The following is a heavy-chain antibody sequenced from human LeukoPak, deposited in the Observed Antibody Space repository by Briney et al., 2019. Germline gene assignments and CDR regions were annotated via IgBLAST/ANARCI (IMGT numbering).Heavy chain of an antibody. V-gene: IGHV4-34*01. CDR1: GGSFSGYY. Sequence: SETLSLTCAVYGGSFSGYYWSWIRQPPGKGLEWIGEINHSGSTNYNPSLKSRVTISVDTSKNQFSLKLSSVTAADTAVYYCARGGLVPFDCWGQGTLVTVSS. CDR3: ARGGLVPFDC. CDR2: INHSGST. J-gene: IGHJ4*02.